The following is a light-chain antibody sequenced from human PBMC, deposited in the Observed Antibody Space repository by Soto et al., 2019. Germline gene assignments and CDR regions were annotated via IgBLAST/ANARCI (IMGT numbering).Light chain of an antibody. V-gene: IGLV2-14*03. J-gene: IGLJ2*01. CDR3: SSYTRGRVV. Sequence: QSALTQPASVSGSPGQSITISCTGTTSDVGGYNFVSWYQHHPGKAPKLMIYNAFDRPSGVSNRFSGSKSGNTASLTISGLQDEDAAHYYCSSYTRGRVVFGGGTKLTVL. CDR1: TSDVGGYNF. CDR2: NAF.